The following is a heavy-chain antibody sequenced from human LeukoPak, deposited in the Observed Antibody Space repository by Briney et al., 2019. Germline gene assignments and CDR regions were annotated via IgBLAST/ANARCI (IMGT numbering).Heavy chain of an antibody. Sequence: GGSLRLSCAASGFTFSSYEMNWVRQAPGKGPEWVSYISSSGSTIYYADSVKGRFTISKDNAKNSLYLQMNSLRAEDTAVYYCAKTLTVREKYNWFDPWGQGTLVTVSS. J-gene: IGHJ5*02. CDR2: ISSSGSTI. CDR3: AKTLTVREKYNWFDP. V-gene: IGHV3-48*03. CDR1: GFTFSSYE. D-gene: IGHD3-10*01.